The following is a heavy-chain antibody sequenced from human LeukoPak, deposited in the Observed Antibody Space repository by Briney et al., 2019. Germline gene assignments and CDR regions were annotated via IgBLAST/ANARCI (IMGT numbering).Heavy chain of an antibody. CDR3: AGGTGFTIKD. V-gene: IGHV3-7*03. CDR2: IKQDGSEK. J-gene: IGHJ4*02. Sequence: QAGGSLRLSCAASGFTFSLYWMNWVRRAPGKGLEWVANIKQDGSEKNYVDSVKGRFTISRDNAKNSLYLQMNNLRVEDTAMYYCAGGTGFTIKDWGQGTLVTVSS. CDR1: GFTFSLYW. D-gene: IGHD3-9*01.